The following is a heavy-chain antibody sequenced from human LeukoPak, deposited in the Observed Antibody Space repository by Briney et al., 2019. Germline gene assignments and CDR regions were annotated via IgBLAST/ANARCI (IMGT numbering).Heavy chain of an antibody. CDR3: ARVGMGIFGVVGSYYYYMDV. V-gene: IGHV1-2*02. D-gene: IGHD3-3*01. Sequence: ASVKVSCKASGYTFTGYYMHWVRQAPGQGLDWMGWINPNSGGTNYAQRFQGRVTMTRDTSISTAYMELSRLRSDDTAVYYCARVGMGIFGVVGSYYYYMDVWGKGTAVTVPS. CDR1: GYTFTGYY. CDR2: INPNSGGT. J-gene: IGHJ6*03.